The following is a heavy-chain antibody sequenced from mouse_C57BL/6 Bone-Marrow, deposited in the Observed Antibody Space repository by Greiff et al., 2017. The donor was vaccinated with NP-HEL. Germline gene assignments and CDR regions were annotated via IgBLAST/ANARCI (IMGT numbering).Heavy chain of an antibody. CDR2: IYPGSGST. Sequence: QVQLQQPGAELVKPGASVKMSCKASGYTFTSYWITWVKQRPGQGLEWIGDIYPGSGSTNYNEKFKSKATLTVDTSSSTAYMQLSSLTSEDSAVYYCARAIYGGDYGWYFDVWGTGTTVTVSS. J-gene: IGHJ1*03. V-gene: IGHV1-55*01. CDR3: ARAIYGGDYGWYFDV. D-gene: IGHD1-1*01. CDR1: GYTFTSYW.